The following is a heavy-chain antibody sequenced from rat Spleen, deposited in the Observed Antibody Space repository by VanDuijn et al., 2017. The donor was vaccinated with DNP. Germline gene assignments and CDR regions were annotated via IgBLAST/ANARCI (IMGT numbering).Heavy chain of an antibody. V-gene: IGHV5-27*01. Sequence: EVQVVESGGGLVQPGRSMKVSCAASGFTFSDYYMAWVRQAPTKGLEWVAYISPSGGSTYYRDSVKGRFTISRDDARSTLYLQMESLRSEDTATYYCATGVYGGYEDWFAYWGQGTLVTVST. CDR2: ISPSGGST. D-gene: IGHD1-11*01. J-gene: IGHJ3*01. CDR3: ATGVYGGYEDWFAY. CDR1: GFTFSDYY.